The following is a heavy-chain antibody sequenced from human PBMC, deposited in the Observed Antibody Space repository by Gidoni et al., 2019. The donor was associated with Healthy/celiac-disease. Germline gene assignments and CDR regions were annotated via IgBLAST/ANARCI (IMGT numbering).Heavy chain of an antibody. J-gene: IGHJ4*02. CDR3: AREVISSSWDY. CDR2: IWYDGSNK. Sequence: GMHWVRQAPGKGLEWVAVIWYDGSNKYYADSVKGRFTISRDNSKNTLYLQMNSLRAEDTAVYYCAREVISSSWDYWGQGTLVTVSS. D-gene: IGHD6-13*01. CDR1: G. V-gene: IGHV3-33*01.